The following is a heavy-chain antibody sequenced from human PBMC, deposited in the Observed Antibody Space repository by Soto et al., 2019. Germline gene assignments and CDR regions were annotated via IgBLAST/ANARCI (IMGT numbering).Heavy chain of an antibody. CDR2: ISAYNGNT. D-gene: IGHD6-19*01. V-gene: IGHV1-18*01. Sequence: ASVKVSCKASGYTFTSYGISWVRQAPGQGLEWMGWISAYNGNTNYVQKLQGRVTMTTDTSTSTAYMELRSLRSDDTAVYYCARDLGIAVAGSFDYWGQGTLVTVSS. CDR3: ARDLGIAVAGSFDY. J-gene: IGHJ4*02. CDR1: GYTFTSYG.